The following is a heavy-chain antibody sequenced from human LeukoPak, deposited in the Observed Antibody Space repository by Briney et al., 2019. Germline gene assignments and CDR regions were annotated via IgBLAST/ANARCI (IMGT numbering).Heavy chain of an antibody. V-gene: IGHV3-21*01. Sequence: NPGGSLRLSCAASGFTFSSYSMNWVRQAPGKGLEWVSSISSSSSYIYYADSVKGRFTISRDNAKNSLYLQMNSLRAEDTAVYYCARHDREYDILTGYYNVYYFDYWGQGTLVTVSS. CDR3: ARHDREYDILTGYYNVYYFDY. CDR1: GFTFSSYS. J-gene: IGHJ4*02. CDR2: ISSSSSYI. D-gene: IGHD3-9*01.